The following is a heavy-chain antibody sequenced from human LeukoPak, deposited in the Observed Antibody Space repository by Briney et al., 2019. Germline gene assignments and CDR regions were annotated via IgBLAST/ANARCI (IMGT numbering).Heavy chain of an antibody. Sequence: PGGSMRLSCAASGFTVSSNYMSWVRQAPGKGLEWVSVIYSGGSTYYADSVKGRFTISRDNSKNTLYLQMNSLRAEDTAVYYCATLAVAGYFDYWGQGTLVTVSS. CDR2: IYSGGST. CDR1: GFTVSSNY. D-gene: IGHD6-19*01. CDR3: ATLAVAGYFDY. V-gene: IGHV3-53*01. J-gene: IGHJ4*02.